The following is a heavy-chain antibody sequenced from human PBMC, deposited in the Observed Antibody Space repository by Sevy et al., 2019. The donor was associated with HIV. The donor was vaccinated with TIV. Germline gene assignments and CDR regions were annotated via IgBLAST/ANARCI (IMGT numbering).Heavy chain of an antibody. CDR2: IKQDGSEK. CDR3: ARDFGDILTEDYYYGMDV. Sequence: GGSLRLSCAASGFTFSSYWMSWVRQAPGKGLEWVANIKQDGSEKYYVDSVKGRFTISRDNAKNSLYLQMNSLRAEDTAVYYCARDFGDILTEDYYYGMDVWCQGTTVTVSS. D-gene: IGHD3-9*01. CDR1: GFTFSSYW. V-gene: IGHV3-7*01. J-gene: IGHJ6*02.